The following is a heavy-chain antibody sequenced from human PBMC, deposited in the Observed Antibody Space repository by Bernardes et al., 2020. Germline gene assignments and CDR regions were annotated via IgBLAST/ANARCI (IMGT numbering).Heavy chain of an antibody. CDR1: GGSFSGYY. Sequence: SETLSLTCAVYGGSFSGYYWSWIRQPPGKGLEWIGEINHSGSTNYNPSLKSRVTISVDTSKNQFSLKLSSVTAADTAVYYCARGRTIVVVPAALAPGFDYWGQGTLVTVSS. D-gene: IGHD2-2*01. CDR3: ARGRTIVVVPAALAPGFDY. CDR2: INHSGST. V-gene: IGHV4-34*01. J-gene: IGHJ4*02.